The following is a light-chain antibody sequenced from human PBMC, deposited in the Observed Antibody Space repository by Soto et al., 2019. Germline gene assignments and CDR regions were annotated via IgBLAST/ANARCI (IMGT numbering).Light chain of an antibody. CDR2: EVT. Sequence: ALTQPPSVSGSPGQSVTISCTGTSGDVGKYDRVSWYQQPPGTAPKLIIYEVTNRPSGVPARFSGSKSGNTASLTISGLQAEDEADYYCSSYTSTSRYVFGAGTKVTVL. V-gene: IGLV2-18*02. CDR3: SSYTSTSRYV. CDR1: SGDVGKYDR. J-gene: IGLJ1*01.